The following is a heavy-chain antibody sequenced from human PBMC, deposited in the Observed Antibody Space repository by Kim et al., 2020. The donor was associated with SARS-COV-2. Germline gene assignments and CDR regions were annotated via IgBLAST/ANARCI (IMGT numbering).Heavy chain of an antibody. J-gene: IGHJ5*02. CDR1: GVSISSYY. CDR3: ARVALGYCTSTSCHKGFDP. Sequence: SETLSLTCTVSGVSISSYYWSWIRQPPGKGLEWIGYIYYSGSTNYYPSLKSRVTISVDTSKNQFSLKLSSVTAADTAVYYCARVALGYCTSTSCHKGFDPWGQGTLVTVSS. V-gene: IGHV4-59*01. CDR2: IYYSGST. D-gene: IGHD2-2*01.